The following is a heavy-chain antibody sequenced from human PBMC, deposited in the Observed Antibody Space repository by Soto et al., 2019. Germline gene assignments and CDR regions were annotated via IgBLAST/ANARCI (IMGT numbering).Heavy chain of an antibody. CDR1: GGSFSGYY. V-gene: IGHV4-34*01. D-gene: IGHD3-10*01. CDR3: GRHSGDDNGQGGGEIPAS. Sequence: SETLSLTCAVYGGSFSGYYWSWIRQPPGKGLERIGEINHSGSTNYNPPLKSRVSIYVETSNNQFSLELSSVTAAKRAVYFCGRHSGDDNGQGGGEIPASGGPKTLVPVS. J-gene: IGHJ4*02. CDR2: INHSGST.